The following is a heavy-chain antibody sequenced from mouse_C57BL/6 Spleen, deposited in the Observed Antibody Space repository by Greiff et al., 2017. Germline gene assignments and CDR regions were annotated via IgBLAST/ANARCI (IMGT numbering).Heavy chain of an antibody. V-gene: IGHV1-55*01. D-gene: IGHD1-1*01. Sequence: VQLQPSGAELVKPGASVKMSCKASGYTFTSYWITWVTQRPGQGLEWIGDMSPGSGSTNYNEKFKSKATLTGDTASSTAYMQLSSLTSEDSAVYYCANDYGSLYAMDDWGQGTSVTVSS. CDR3: ANDYGSLYAMDD. CDR2: MSPGSGST. CDR1: GYTFTSYW. J-gene: IGHJ4*01.